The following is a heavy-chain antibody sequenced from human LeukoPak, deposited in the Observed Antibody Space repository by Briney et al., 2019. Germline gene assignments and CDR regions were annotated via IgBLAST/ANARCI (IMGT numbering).Heavy chain of an antibody. V-gene: IGHV3-20*04. J-gene: IGHJ4*02. Sequence: PGGSLRLSCAASGFTFDDYGMSWVRQAPGKGLEWVSGINWNGGSTGYADSVKGRFTISRDNARNSLYLQMNSLRAEDTALYYCARDRGSSGWEIIDYWGQGTLVTVSS. CDR2: INWNGGST. CDR1: GFTFDDYG. CDR3: ARDRGSSGWEIIDY. D-gene: IGHD6-19*01.